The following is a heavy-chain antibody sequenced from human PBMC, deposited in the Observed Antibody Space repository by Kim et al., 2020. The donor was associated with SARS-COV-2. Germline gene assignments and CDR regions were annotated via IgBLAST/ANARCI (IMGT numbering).Heavy chain of an antibody. D-gene: IGHD1-26*01. CDR3: ARVGSTWSQAFDI. CDR2: ISGSGSSI. J-gene: IGHJ3*02. Sequence: GGSLRLSCAASGFIFSKYEMNWVRQAPGKGLEWISYISGSGSSIYYADSVKGRFTISRDNARNSLYVRMNSLRVEDTAVYYCARVGSTWSQAFDIWGQGTMVTVSS. CDR1: GFIFSKYE. V-gene: IGHV3-48*03.